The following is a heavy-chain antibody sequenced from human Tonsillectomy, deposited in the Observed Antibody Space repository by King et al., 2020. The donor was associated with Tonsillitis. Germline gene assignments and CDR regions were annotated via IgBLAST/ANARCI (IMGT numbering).Heavy chain of an antibody. Sequence: VQLVESGGGLVQPGGSLRLSCAASGFTFSSYWMHWVRQAPGKGLVWVSRINSDGSSTSYADSVKGRITISRDNAKNTLYLQMNSLRAEDTVVYYCARVVNWNYDWFDPWGQGTLVTVSS. CDR2: INSDGSST. D-gene: IGHD1-7*01. CDR1: GFTFSSYW. J-gene: IGHJ5*02. CDR3: ARVVNWNYDWFDP. V-gene: IGHV3-74*01.